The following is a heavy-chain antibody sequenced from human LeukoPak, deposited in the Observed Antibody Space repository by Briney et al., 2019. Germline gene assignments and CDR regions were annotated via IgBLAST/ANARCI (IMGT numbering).Heavy chain of an antibody. CDR2: IYYSGST. Sequence: SETLSLTCTVSGGSISSYYWSWIRQPPGKGLEWIGYIYYSGSTNYNPSLKSRVTISVDTSKNQFSLKLSSMTAADTAVYYCARGTGYYGMDVWGQGTTVTVSS. D-gene: IGHD1-14*01. CDR3: ARGTGYYGMDV. J-gene: IGHJ6*02. V-gene: IGHV4-59*01. CDR1: GGSISSYY.